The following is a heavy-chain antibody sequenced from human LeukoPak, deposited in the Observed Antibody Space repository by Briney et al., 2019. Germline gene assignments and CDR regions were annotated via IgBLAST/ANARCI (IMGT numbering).Heavy chain of an antibody. Sequence: PSETLSLTCAVYGGSFSGYYWSWIRQPPGKGLEWIGYIYYSGSTNYNPSLKSRVTISVDTSKNQFSLKLSSVTAADTAVYYCARVKMDIVVVPAAMMKYYYYYYMDVWGKGTTVTISS. J-gene: IGHJ6*03. CDR1: GGSFSGYY. CDR3: ARVKMDIVVVPAAMMKYYYYYYMDV. CDR2: IYYSGST. V-gene: IGHV4-59*01. D-gene: IGHD2-2*03.